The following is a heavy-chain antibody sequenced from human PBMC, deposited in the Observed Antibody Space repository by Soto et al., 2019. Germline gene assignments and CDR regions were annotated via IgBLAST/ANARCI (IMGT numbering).Heavy chain of an antibody. CDR2: INHSGST. V-gene: IGHV4-34*01. J-gene: IGHJ4*02. CDR1: GGSFSGYY. D-gene: IGHD3-10*01. Sequence: SETLSLTCAVYGGSFSGYYWSWIRQPPGKGLEWIGEINHSGSTNYNPSLKSRVTISVDTSKNQFSLKLSSVTAADTAVYYCARGFRRITMVRGVHFDYWGQGTLVTVSS. CDR3: ARGFRRITMVRGVHFDY.